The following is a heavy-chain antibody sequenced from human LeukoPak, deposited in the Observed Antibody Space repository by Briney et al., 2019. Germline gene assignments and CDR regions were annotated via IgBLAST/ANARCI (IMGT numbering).Heavy chain of an antibody. CDR1: GGSISSYY. CDR2: IYYSGST. CDR3: ARQGRNYDSSGYVDY. V-gene: IGHV4-59*08. J-gene: IGHJ4*02. D-gene: IGHD3-22*01. Sequence: SETLSLTCTVSGGSISSYYWSWIRQPPGKGLEWIGYIYYSGSTNYNPSLKSRVTISVDTSKNQFSLKLSSVTAADTAVYYCARQGRNYDSSGYVDYWGQGTLVTVSS.